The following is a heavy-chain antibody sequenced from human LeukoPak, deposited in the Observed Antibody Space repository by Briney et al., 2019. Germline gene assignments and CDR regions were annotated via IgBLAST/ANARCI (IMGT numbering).Heavy chain of an antibody. V-gene: IGHV3-30*19. D-gene: IGHD6-6*01. J-gene: IGHJ5*02. CDR3: ARGSHQIEYRRSAAFDP. CDR1: GFTSSTYD. CDR2: ISYDGSNK. Sequence: PGGSLRLSCAASGFTSSTYDIYWVRQAPGKGLEWVAVISYDGSNKNYADSVKGRFTISRDNSKNTLYLQMNSLRAEDTAVYYCARGSHQIEYRRSAAFDPWGQGTLVTVSS.